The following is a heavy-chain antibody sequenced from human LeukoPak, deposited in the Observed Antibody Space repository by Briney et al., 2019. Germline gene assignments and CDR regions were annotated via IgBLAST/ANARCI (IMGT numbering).Heavy chain of an antibody. J-gene: IGHJ3*02. CDR1: GFTFSSYG. Sequence: GGSLRLSCAASGFTFSSYGMHWVRQAPGKGLEWVAVISYDGSNEYYADSVKGRFTISRDNSKNTLYLQMNSLRAEDTAVYYCAKEFKRDAFDIWGQGTMVTVSS. CDR2: ISYDGSNE. V-gene: IGHV3-30*18. D-gene: IGHD5-24*01. CDR3: AKEFKRDAFDI.